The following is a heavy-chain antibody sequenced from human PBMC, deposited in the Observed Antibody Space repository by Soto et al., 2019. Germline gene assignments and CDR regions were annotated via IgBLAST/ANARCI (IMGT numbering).Heavy chain of an antibody. V-gene: IGHV1-18*01. Sequence: ASVKVSCKASGYTFTSYGISWVRQAPGQGPEWMGWISAYNGNTNYAQKLQGRVTMTTDTSTSTAYMELRSLRSDDTAVYYCAREVNSNSDYYGMDVWGQGTTVTVSS. CDR3: AREVNSNSDYYGMDV. CDR1: GYTFTSYG. D-gene: IGHD1-7*01. CDR2: ISAYNGNT. J-gene: IGHJ6*02.